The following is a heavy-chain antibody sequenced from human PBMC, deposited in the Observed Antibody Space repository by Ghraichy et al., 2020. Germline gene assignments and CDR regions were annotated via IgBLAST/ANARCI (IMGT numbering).Heavy chain of an antibody. CDR1: GFTFSSYS. CDR2: ISSSSGSI. CDR3: ARDRDYSFDY. J-gene: IGHJ4*02. D-gene: IGHD3-10*01. Sequence: GGSLRLSCAASGFTFSSYSVNWVRQAPGKGLEWVSYISSSSGSIHYADSVKGRFTISRDDAKNSLYLQMNSLRDEDTAVYYCARDRDYSFDYWGQGILVTVSS. V-gene: IGHV3-21*05.